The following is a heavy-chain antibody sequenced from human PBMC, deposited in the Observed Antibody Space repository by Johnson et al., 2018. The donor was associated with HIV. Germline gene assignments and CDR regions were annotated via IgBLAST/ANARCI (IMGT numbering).Heavy chain of an antibody. CDR1: GFTFSSYA. D-gene: IGHD3-22*01. V-gene: IGHV3-30*04. Sequence: QVQLVESGGGVVQPGRSLRLSCAASGFTFSSYAMHWVRQAPGKGLEWVAIISYDGSYKYYADSVKGRFTISRDNSKNTLYLQMNSLRAEDTAVYYCARSITMIGAPDLGDAFDIWGQGTMVTVSS. CDR2: ISYDGSYK. J-gene: IGHJ3*02. CDR3: ARSITMIGAPDLGDAFDI.